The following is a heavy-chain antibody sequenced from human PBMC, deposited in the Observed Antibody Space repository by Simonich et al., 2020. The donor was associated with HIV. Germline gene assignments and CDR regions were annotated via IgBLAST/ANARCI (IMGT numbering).Heavy chain of an antibody. J-gene: IGHJ4*02. CDR2: NNPNTGAT. CDR3: ARGPSTGDFDY. CDR1: GYTFTAYY. V-gene: IGHV1-2*02. Sequence: QVQLVQSGAEVKKPGASVKVSCKASGYTFTAYYIHWMRQAPGQGLEGMGWNNPNTGATNYGQKFQDRGTMTRDTSISTTYMDLSRLRSDDTAVYYCARGPSTGDFDYWGQGTLVTISS. D-gene: IGHD7-27*01.